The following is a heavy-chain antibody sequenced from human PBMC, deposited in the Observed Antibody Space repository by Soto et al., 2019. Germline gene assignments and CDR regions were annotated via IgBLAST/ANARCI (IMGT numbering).Heavy chain of an antibody. CDR2: IYSGGST. Sequence: EVQLVESGGGLVQPGGSLRLSCAAYGFTVSSNYMSWVRQAPGKGLEWVSGIYSGGSTYYADSVKGRFTISRDNSKNTLYLQMNSLRAEDTAVYYCARDRTYVWRYGMDVWGQGTTGTVSS. D-gene: IGHD3-16*01. CDR1: GFTVSSNY. CDR3: ARDRTYVWRYGMDV. J-gene: IGHJ6*02. V-gene: IGHV3-66*01.